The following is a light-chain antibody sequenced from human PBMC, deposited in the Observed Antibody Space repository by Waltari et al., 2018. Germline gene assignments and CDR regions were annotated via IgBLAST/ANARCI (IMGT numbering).Light chain of an antibody. CDR3: QHRSNWPT. CDR2: YAS. J-gene: IGKJ2*01. Sequence: EIVLTQSPATLSFSPGERATLSCRASQSVSSYLAWYQQKPGQAPRLLIYYASNRATGIPARFSGSGSGTDFTLTISSLEPEDFAVYYCQHRSNWPTFGQGTKLEIK. V-gene: IGKV3-11*01. CDR1: QSVSSY.